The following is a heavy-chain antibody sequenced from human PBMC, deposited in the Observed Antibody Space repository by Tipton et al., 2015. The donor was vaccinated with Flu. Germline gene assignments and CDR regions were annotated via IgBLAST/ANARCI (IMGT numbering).Heavy chain of an antibody. CDR3: ARKLAYCGGDCYSADLYWFDP. J-gene: IGHJ5*02. CDR1: GGSISSYY. CDR2: IYYSGST. Sequence: TLSLTCTVSGGSISSYYWSWIRQPPGKGLGWIGYIYYSGSTNYNPSLKSRVTISVDTFKNQFSLKLSSVTAADTAVYYCARKLAYCGGDCYSADLYWFDPWGQGTLVTVFS. D-gene: IGHD2-21*02. V-gene: IGHV4-59*01.